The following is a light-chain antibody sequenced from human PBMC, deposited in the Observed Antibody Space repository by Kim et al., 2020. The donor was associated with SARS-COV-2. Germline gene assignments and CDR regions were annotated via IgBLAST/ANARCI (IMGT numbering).Light chain of an antibody. CDR3: QTWVTGIGV. Sequence: ASVTLTCTLSSGHTNFAIAWHQHHPEKGPRCLMKLNSDGTHTKGDGIPDRFSGSSSGAERYLIISSLQSEDEAEYYCQTWVTGIGVFGGGTQLTVL. CDR1: SGHTNFA. CDR2: LNSDGTH. J-gene: IGLJ3*02. V-gene: IGLV4-69*01.